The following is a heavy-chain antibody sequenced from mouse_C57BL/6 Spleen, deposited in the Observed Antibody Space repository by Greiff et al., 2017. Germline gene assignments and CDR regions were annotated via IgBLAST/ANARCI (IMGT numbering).Heavy chain of an antibody. CDR3: ARVYGTTWDFDV. CDR1: GFSLTSYG. D-gene: IGHD1-1*01. J-gene: IGHJ1*03. CDR2: IWSGGST. V-gene: IGHV2-2*01. Sequence: VQRVESGPGLVQPSQSLSITCTVSGFSLTSYGVHWVRQSPGKGLEWLGVIWSGGSTDYNAAFISRLSISKDNSKSQVFFKMNSLQADDTAIYYCARVYGTTWDFDVWGTGTTVTVSS.